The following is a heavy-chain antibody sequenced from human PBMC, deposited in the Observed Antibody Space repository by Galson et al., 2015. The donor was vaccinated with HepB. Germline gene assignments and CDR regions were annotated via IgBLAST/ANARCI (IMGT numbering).Heavy chain of an antibody. D-gene: IGHD2-15*01. CDR2: INAGNGNT. J-gene: IGHJ6*03. CDR3: ARDLEDRSGGSCSYYYYMDV. Sequence: SVKVSCKASGYTLTSYAMHWVRQAPGQRLEWMGWINAGNGNTKYSQKFQGRVTITRDTSASTAYMELSSLRSEDTAVYYCARDLEDRSGGSCSYYYYMDVWGKGTTVTVSS. V-gene: IGHV1-3*01. CDR1: GYTLTSYA.